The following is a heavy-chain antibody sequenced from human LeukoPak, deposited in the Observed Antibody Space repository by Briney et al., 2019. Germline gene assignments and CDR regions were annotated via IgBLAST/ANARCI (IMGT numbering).Heavy chain of an antibody. J-gene: IGHJ5*02. CDR3: ASSVVVPAANGWFDP. V-gene: IGHV4-59*08. Sequence: SSETLSLTCTVSGGSISSYYWSWIRQPPGKGLEWIGYIYYSGSTNHNPSLKSRVTISVDTSKNQFSLKLSSVTAADTAVYYCASSVVVPAANGWFDPWGQGTLVTVSS. D-gene: IGHD2-2*01. CDR1: GGSISSYY. CDR2: IYYSGST.